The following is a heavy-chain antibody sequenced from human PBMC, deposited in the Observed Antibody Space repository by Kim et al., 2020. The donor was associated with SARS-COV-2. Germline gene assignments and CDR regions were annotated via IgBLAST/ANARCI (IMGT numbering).Heavy chain of an antibody. Sequence: SETLSLTCTVSGGSISSSSYYWGWIRQPPGKGLEWIGSIYYSGSTYYNPSLKSRVTISVDTSKNQFSLKLSSVTAADTAVYYCARQRYYYDSSGYPYFDYWGQGTLVTVSS. CDR1: GGSISSSSYY. V-gene: IGHV4-39*01. CDR3: ARQRYYYDSSGYPYFDY. J-gene: IGHJ4*02. D-gene: IGHD3-22*01. CDR2: IYYSGST.